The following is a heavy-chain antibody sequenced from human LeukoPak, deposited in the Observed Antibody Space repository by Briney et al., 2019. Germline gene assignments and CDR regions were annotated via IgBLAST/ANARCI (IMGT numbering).Heavy chain of an antibody. Sequence: GGSLRLSCAASGFTFDDYAMHWVRQAPGKGLEWVSDISWNSGSIGYADSVKGRFTISRDNAKNSLYLQMNSLRAEDTALYYCAKDHGSHWGQGTLVTVSS. D-gene: IGHD1-26*01. CDR3: AKDHGSH. CDR1: GFTFDDYA. CDR2: ISWNSGSI. V-gene: IGHV3-9*01. J-gene: IGHJ4*02.